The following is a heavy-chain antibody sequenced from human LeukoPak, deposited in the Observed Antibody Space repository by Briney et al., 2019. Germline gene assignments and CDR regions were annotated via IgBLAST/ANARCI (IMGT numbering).Heavy chain of an antibody. Sequence: GGSLRLSCAASGFTFSNYAMNWVRQAPGKGLEWVSGINDNDGSTYYADSVKGRFTISRDNSKNTLFLQMNSLRAEDTAVYYCAKATLGGSSSWYYHGMDVWGQGTTVTVSS. J-gene: IGHJ6*02. CDR2: INDNDGST. V-gene: IGHV3-23*01. CDR3: AKATLGGSSSWYYHGMDV. CDR1: GFTFSNYA. D-gene: IGHD6-13*01.